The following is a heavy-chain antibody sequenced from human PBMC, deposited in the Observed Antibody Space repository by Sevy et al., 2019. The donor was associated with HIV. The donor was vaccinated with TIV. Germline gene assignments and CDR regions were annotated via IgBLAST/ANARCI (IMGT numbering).Heavy chain of an antibody. J-gene: IGHJ4*02. Sequence: SETLSLTCTVSGGSISNSIFYWGWIRQPPGKGLEWIGSMHFSGTTYYNPSLKSRVTMSADASKNQFSLKLSSVTASDTAVYYCARQELELRWSPDYWGQGTLVTVSS. CDR2: MHFSGTT. CDR1: GGSISNSIFY. D-gene: IGHD1-7*01. V-gene: IGHV4-39*01. CDR3: ARQELELRWSPDY.